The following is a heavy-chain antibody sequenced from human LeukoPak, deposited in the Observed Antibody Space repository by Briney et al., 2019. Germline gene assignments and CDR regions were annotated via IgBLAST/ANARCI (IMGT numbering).Heavy chain of an antibody. CDR1: GYTFTSYD. D-gene: IGHD3-22*01. CDR2: MNPNSGNT. J-gene: IGHJ5*02. V-gene: IGHV1-8*01. CDR3: ARGRGYYDSSGESRSDWFDP. Sequence: ASVKVSCKASGYTFTSYDIHWVRQATGQGLEWMGWMNPNSGNTGYAQKFQGRVTMTRNTSISTAYMELSSLRSEDTAVYYCARGRGYYDSSGESRSDWFDPWGQGTLVTVSS.